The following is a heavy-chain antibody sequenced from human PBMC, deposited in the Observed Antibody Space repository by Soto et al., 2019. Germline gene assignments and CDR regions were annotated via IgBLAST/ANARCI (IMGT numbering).Heavy chain of an antibody. Sequence: SEALSLTCTVSGGSISSGGYYWSRVRQHPGKGLEWIGYIYYSGSTYYNPSLKSRVTISVDTSKNQFSLKLRSVTAADTAVYYCATYSFARSFDYWGQGTLVTVSS. V-gene: IGHV4-31*03. J-gene: IGHJ4*02. D-gene: IGHD1-26*01. CDR2: IYYSGST. CDR3: ATYSFARSFDY. CDR1: GGSISSGGYY.